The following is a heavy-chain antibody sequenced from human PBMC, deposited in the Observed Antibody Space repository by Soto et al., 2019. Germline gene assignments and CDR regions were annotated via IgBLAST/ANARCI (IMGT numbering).Heavy chain of an antibody. D-gene: IGHD3-10*01. CDR1: GYTFPHYY. CDR2: INPNGGIT. J-gene: IGHJ6*02. V-gene: IGHV1-46*01. CDR3: ARDSELLCFGAWGDYYYGMDV. Sequence: ASVKVSCKASGYTFPHYYIHWVRQAPGQGLEWMGIINPNGGITTYAQKFRAGFSMTRDTSASTAYMELSSLRSEDTAVYYCARDSELLCFGAWGDYYYGMDVWGQGTMVTVSS.